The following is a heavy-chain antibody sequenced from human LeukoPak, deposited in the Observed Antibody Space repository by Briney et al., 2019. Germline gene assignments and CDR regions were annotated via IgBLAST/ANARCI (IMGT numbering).Heavy chain of an antibody. D-gene: IGHD3-22*01. Sequence: ASVKVSCKASGYTFTSYGISWVRQAPGQGLEWMGWISAYNGNTNYAQKLQGRVTMTTDTSTSTAYMELRSLRSDDTAVYYCARVGYDCSGYSLFDYWGQGTLVTVSS. CDR3: ARVGYDCSGYSLFDY. J-gene: IGHJ4*02. CDR1: GYTFTSYG. V-gene: IGHV1-18*01. CDR2: ISAYNGNT.